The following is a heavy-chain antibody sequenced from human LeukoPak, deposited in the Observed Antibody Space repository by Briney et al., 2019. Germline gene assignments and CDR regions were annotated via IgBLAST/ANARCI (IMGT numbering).Heavy chain of an antibody. CDR1: GFTFSSYS. D-gene: IGHD4-17*01. V-gene: IGHV3-21*01. J-gene: IGHJ4*02. Sequence: GGSLRLSCAASGFTFSSYSVNWVRQAPGKGLEWVSSISSSSSYIYYADSVKGRFTISRDDAKNSLYLQMNSLRAEDTAVYYCASFDYGDFDYWGQGTLVTVSS. CDR3: ASFDYGDFDY. CDR2: ISSSSSYI.